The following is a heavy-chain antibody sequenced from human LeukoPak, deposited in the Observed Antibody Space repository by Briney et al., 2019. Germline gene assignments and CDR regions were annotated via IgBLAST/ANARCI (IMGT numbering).Heavy chain of an antibody. V-gene: IGHV4-4*02. J-gene: IGHJ3*02. CDR3: ARSPYYDSSGYRAFDI. Sequence: PSETLSLTCAVSGGSISSSNWWSWVRQPPGKGLEWIGEIYHSGSTNYNPSLKSRVTISVDKSKNQFSLKLSSVTAADTAVYYCARSPYYDSSGYRAFDIWGQGTMVTVSS. CDR1: GGSISSSNW. D-gene: IGHD3-22*01. CDR2: IYHSGST.